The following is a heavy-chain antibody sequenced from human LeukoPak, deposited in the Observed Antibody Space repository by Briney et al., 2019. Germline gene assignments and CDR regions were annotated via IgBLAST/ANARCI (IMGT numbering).Heavy chain of an antibody. Sequence: PPETLSLTCAVYGGSFSGYYWSWIRQPPGKGLEWIGEINHSGSTNYNPSLKSRVTISVDTSKNQFSLKLSSVTAADTAVYYCARARVRTNYYYYMDVWGKGTTVTVSS. V-gene: IGHV4-34*01. CDR1: GGSFSGYY. D-gene: IGHD1/OR15-1a*01. CDR3: ARARVRTNYYYYMDV. CDR2: INHSGST. J-gene: IGHJ6*03.